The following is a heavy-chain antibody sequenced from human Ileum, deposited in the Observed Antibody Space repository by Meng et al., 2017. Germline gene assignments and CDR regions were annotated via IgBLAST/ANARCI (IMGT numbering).Heavy chain of an antibody. D-gene: IGHD4-23*01. CDR1: SGSIKSNTY. CDR3: ARHGGYSQDF. Sequence: VNLRGSGPSLVGPSGTLSLTCAGSSGSIKSNTYWSWVRQPPGKGLEWIGQISHSGSAYYHPSLKSRVTMSVDKSKSQFSLMLTSVTAADTAIYYCARHGGYSQDFWGQGTLVTVSS. J-gene: IGHJ4*02. V-gene: IGHV4-4*02. CDR2: ISHSGSA.